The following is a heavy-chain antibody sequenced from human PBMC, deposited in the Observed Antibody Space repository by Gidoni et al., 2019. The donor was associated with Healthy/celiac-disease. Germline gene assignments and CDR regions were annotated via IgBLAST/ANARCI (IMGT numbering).Heavy chain of an antibody. CDR1: GFTFNSYG. CDR2: IWFDGRNK. CDR3: ARGNSHFEY. V-gene: IGHV3-33*01. J-gene: IGHJ4*02. Sequence: QVQLVESGGGVVQPGRSLRRSSAAAGFTFNSYGMHWVRQAPGKGLEWVAIIWFDGRNKFYADSVKGRFTISRDNSKNTLYLQLNSLRAEDTAMYYCARGNSHFEYWGQGTLVTVSS. D-gene: IGHD6-13*01.